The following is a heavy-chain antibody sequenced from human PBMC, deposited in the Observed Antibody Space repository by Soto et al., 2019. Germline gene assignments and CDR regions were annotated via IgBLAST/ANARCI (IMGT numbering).Heavy chain of an antibody. Sequence: LTCTVSGGSISSYYWSWIRQPPGKGLEWIGYIYYSGSTNYNPSLKSRVTISVDTSKNQFSLKLSSVTAADTAVYYCARVRDGYNYDYWGQGTLVTVSS. V-gene: IGHV4-59*01. J-gene: IGHJ4*02. CDR2: IYYSGST. D-gene: IGHD5-12*01. CDR3: ARVRDGYNYDY. CDR1: GGSISSYY.